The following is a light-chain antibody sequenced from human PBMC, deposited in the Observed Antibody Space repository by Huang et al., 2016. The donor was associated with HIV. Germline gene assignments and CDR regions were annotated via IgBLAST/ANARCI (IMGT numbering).Light chain of an antibody. J-gene: IGKJ1*01. CDR2: EVS. V-gene: IGKV2-29*02. CDR3: MHGTYLGRT. Sequence: DIVMTQTPLSLSVIPGQSASISCRSSKSLLDAKGKTYLHWFLQKSGQSTQLLIYEVSRRCSGVPGRFSGSGSRTDFGLKISRVEAEDVWIYYCMHGTYLGRTFGQGTKKDIK. CDR1: KSLLDAKGKTY.